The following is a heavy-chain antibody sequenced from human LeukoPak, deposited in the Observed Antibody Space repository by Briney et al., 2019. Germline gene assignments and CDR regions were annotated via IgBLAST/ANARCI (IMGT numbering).Heavy chain of an antibody. V-gene: IGHV3-33*01. Sequence: HAGGSLRLSCATAGFTFSTFGIHWVRQTPGKGLEWAAAIQSDGSKQYYGDSVKGRFTISRDSSKNTVYLQMNSLRDEGTAVYYCARDVDTSSHSSQLDPWGQGTLVTVSS. CDR3: ARDVDTSSHSSQLDP. CDR2: IQSDGSKQ. J-gene: IGHJ5*02. CDR1: GFTFSTFG. D-gene: IGHD5-18*01.